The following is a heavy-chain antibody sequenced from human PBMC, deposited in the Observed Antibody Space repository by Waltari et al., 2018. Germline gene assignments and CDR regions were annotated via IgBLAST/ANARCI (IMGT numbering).Heavy chain of an antibody. CDR1: GGSFSGYY. Sequence: QVQLQQWGAGLLKPSETLSLTCAVYGGSFSGYYWSWIRQPPGKGLEWIGEINHRGRPNYNPSLKSRVTISVDTSKNHFALKLSSVTAADTAVYYCARGLDDDVWGSYRYGAYFDYWGQGTLVTVSS. V-gene: IGHV4-34*01. J-gene: IGHJ4*02. CDR2: INHRGRP. CDR3: ARGLDDDVWGSYRYGAYFDY. D-gene: IGHD3-16*02.